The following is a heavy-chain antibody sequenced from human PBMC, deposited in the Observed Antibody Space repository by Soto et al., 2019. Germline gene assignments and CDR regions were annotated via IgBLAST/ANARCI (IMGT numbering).Heavy chain of an antibody. J-gene: IGHJ6*03. Sequence: ASVKVSCKASGYTFTSYAMHWVRQAPGQRLEWMGWINAGNGNTKYSQKFQGRVTITRDTSASTAYMELGSLRSEDTAVYYCARDSTSLDFWSGYYSGSSGPNYYMDVGGKGTTVTVSS. CDR3: ARDSTSLDFWSGYYSGSSGPNYYMDV. V-gene: IGHV1-3*01. D-gene: IGHD3-3*01. CDR1: GYTFTSYA. CDR2: INAGNGNT.